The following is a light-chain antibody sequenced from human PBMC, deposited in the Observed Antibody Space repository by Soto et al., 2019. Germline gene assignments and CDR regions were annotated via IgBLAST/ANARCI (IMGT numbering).Light chain of an antibody. CDR1: QSVSSSY. J-gene: IGKJ1*01. V-gene: IGKV3D-20*02. CDR2: GAS. Sequence: EIVLTQSPATLSLSPGERATLSCRASQSVSSSYLGWYQQTPGQAPRLLIYGASSRATGIPDRFSGSGSGTEFTLTISGLQSDDFAVYYCQQFNNWPPWTFGQGTKVDIK. CDR3: QQFNNWPPWT.